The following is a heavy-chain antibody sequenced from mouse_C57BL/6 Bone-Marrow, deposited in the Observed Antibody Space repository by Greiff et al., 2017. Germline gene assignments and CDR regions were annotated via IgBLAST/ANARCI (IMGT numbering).Heavy chain of an antibody. CDR3: ARPLYYDYAWFAY. CDR2: ILPGSGST. Sequence: QVQLQQSGAELMKPGASVKLSCTATGYTFTGYWIEWVKQRPGHGLEWIGEILPGSGSTNYNEKFKGKATFTADTSSNTAYMQLSSLTTEDSAIYYCARPLYYDYAWFAYWGQGTLVTVSA. CDR1: GYTFTGYW. D-gene: IGHD2-4*01. V-gene: IGHV1-9*01. J-gene: IGHJ3*01.